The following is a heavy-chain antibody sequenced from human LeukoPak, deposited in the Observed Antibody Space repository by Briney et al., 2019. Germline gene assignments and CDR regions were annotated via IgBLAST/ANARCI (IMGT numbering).Heavy chain of an antibody. D-gene: IGHD2-15*01. Sequence: EGSLRLSCAASGFTLHRYWKHWVRQPPAPGQVSVSRSNSVGSSTSYADSVKGRFTISRDNAKNTLYLQMNSLRAEDTAVYYCARPSGYCSGGSCPRWFDPWGQGTLVTVSS. CDR1: GFTLHRYW. CDR2: SNSVGSST. J-gene: IGHJ5*02. V-gene: IGHV3-74*01. CDR3: ARPSGYCSGGSCPRWFDP.